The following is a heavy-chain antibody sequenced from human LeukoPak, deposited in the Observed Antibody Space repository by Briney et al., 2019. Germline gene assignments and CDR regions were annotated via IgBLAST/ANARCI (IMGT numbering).Heavy chain of an antibody. CDR2: IKQHGSEK. Sequence: GGSLRLSCAASGFPFSSYWMSWVRQAPGKGLEWVANIKQHGSEKYYVDSVKGRFTVSRDNAKNSLYLQMNSLRAEDTAVYYCARGIVVAEYDYWGQGTLVTVSS. CDR3: ARGIVVAEYDY. CDR1: GFPFSSYW. V-gene: IGHV3-7*01. J-gene: IGHJ4*02. D-gene: IGHD6-19*01.